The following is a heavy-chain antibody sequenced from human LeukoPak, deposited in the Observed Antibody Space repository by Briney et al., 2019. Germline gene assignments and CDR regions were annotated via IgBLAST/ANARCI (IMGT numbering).Heavy chain of an antibody. CDR1: GGSFSGYY. Sequence: SGTLSLTCAVYGGSFSGYYWSWIRQPPGKGLEWIGEINHSGSTNYNPSLKSRVTISVDTSKNQFSLKLSSVTAADTAVYYCARDGVPAYCGGVCYTGLWCEPWGQGTLVTVSS. D-gene: IGHD2-21*02. J-gene: IGHJ5*02. V-gene: IGHV4-34*01. CDR3: ARDGVPAYCGGVCYTGLWCEP. CDR2: INHSGST.